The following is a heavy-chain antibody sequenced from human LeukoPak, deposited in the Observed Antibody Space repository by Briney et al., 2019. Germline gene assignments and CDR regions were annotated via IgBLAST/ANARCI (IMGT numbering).Heavy chain of an antibody. CDR3: ARSRYCSGGNCYLDAFDI. V-gene: IGHV3-21*01. J-gene: IGHJ3*02. CDR1: GFTFRNHG. Sequence: PGGSLRLSCAASGFTFRNHGMHWVRQAPGKGLEWVSSISSSSSYIYYADSVRGRFTISRDNAKNSLYLQMNSLRAEDTAVYYCARSRYCSGGNCYLDAFDIWGQGTMVTVSS. D-gene: IGHD2-15*01. CDR2: ISSSSSYI.